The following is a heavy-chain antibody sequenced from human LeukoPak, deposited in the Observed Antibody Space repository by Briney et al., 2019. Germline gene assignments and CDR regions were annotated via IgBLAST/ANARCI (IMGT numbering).Heavy chain of an antibody. CDR2: INHSGST. V-gene: IGHV4-34*01. Sequence: SETLSPTCAVYGRSFSGYYWSWIRQPPGKGLEWIGEINHSGSTNYNPSLKSRVTISVDTSKNQFSLKLSSVTAADTAVYYCARLTMVRGVLDYWGQGTLVTVSS. CDR3: ARLTMVRGVLDY. CDR1: GRSFSGYY. D-gene: IGHD3-10*01. J-gene: IGHJ4*02.